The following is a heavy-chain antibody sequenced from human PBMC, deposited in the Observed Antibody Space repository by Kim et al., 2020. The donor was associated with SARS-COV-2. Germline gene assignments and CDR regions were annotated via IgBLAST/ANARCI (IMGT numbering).Heavy chain of an antibody. CDR2: ISSSSSTI. Sequence: GGLRLSCAASGFTFSSYSMNWVRQAPGKGLEWVSYISSSSSTIYYADSVKGRFTISRDNAKNSLYLQMNSLRAEDTAVYYCAREETYCGGDCYSGRWYYGMDVWGQGTTVTVSS. CDR3: AREETYCGGDCYSGRWYYGMDV. CDR1: GFTFSSYS. V-gene: IGHV3-48*01. J-gene: IGHJ6*02. D-gene: IGHD2-21*02.